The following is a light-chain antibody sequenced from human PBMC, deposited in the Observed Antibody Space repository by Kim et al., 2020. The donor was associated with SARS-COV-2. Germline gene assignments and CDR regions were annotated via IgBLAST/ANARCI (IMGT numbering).Light chain of an antibody. CDR3: QQYNDWPES. CDR2: DAS. CDR1: QSVASK. Sequence: SVSPGERATLSCRASQSVASKLAWYQQKPGQAPRLLIYDASTRATGIPARFSGSGSGTEFTLTISSLQSEDFAVYYCQQYNDWPESFGQGTKLEI. J-gene: IGKJ2*03. V-gene: IGKV3-15*01.